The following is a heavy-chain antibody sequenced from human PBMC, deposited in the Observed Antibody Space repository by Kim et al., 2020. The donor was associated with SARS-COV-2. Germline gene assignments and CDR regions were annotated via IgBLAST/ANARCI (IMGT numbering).Heavy chain of an antibody. V-gene: IGHV3-21*01. J-gene: IGHJ3*02. D-gene: IGHD1-7*01. CDR1: GFTFSSYS. Sequence: GGSLRLSCAASGFTFSSYSMNWVRQAPGKGLEWVSSISSSSSYIYYADSVKGRFTISRDNAKNSLYLQMNSLRAEDTAVYYCASPAGTTGAFDIWGQGTMVTVSS. CDR3: ASPAGTTGAFDI. CDR2: ISSSSSYI.